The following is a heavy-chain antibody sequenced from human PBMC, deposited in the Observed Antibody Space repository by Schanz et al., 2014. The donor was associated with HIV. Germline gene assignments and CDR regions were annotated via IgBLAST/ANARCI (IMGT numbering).Heavy chain of an antibody. CDR3: AREYSTWDRHFDY. V-gene: IGHV1-18*01. J-gene: IGHJ4*02. CDR1: GYSFTNFD. Sequence: QVQLVQSGAEVKKPGASVKVSCKASGYSFTNFDVSWVRQAPGQGLEWMGWISAHNGDTNYAQKFQGRITLTTDSPTNTAYLELSSLTSDDTAVYYCAREYSTWDRHFDYWGQGTLVTVSP. D-gene: IGHD5-18*01. CDR2: ISAHNGDT.